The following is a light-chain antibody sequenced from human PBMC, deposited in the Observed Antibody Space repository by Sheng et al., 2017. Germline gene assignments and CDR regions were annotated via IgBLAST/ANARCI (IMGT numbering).Light chain of an antibody. J-gene: IGLJ3*02. Sequence: QTVVTQSPSASASLGASVKLTCTLNSGHDKYAIAWHQQQPGKGPRFLMRVDSDGGHKKGDGIPGRFSGSSSGAERYLTISSLQSDDEADYYCQTWGTGIWVFGGGTKLTVL. CDR3: QTWGTGIWV. CDR2: VDSDGGH. CDR1: SGHDKYA. V-gene: IGLV4-69*01.